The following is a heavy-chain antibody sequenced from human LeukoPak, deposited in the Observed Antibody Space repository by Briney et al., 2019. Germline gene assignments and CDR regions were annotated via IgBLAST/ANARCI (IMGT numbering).Heavy chain of an antibody. CDR2: ISGSGGST. V-gene: IGHV3-23*01. CDR3: AKSGIQLWLWLNDY. D-gene: IGHD5-18*01. CDR1: GFTFSSYA. Sequence: GGSLRLSCAASGFTFSSYAMSWVRQAPGKGLEWVSAISGSGGSTYYADSVKDRFTISRDNSKNTLYLQMNSLRAEDTAVYYCAKSGIQLWLWLNDYWGQGTLVTVSS. J-gene: IGHJ4*02.